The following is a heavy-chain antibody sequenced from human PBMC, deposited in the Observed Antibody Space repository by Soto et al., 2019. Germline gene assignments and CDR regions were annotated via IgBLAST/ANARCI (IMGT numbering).Heavy chain of an antibody. V-gene: IGHV3-30*03. J-gene: IGHJ5*01. CDR3: ARWVGGSMYDNSGKYDS. D-gene: IGHD3-22*01. CDR1: GFTSSTSA. Sequence: QVQLVESGGGVVKPGRSLRPTCVPSGFTSSTSAWHWARRPQARGLEWVALVSNDGNRKYYADSVKGRFTISRDNSENTLYLQMNSLRAEDTAVYYCARWVGGSMYDNSGKYDSWGQGTLVTVSS. CDR2: VSNDGNRK.